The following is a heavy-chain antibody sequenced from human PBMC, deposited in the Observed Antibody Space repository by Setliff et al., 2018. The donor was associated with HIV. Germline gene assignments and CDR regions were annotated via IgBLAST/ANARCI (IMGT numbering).Heavy chain of an antibody. CDR1: GYSISSGYY. CDR2: IYHGGTT. D-gene: IGHD3-16*01. V-gene: IGHV4-38-2*01. CDR3: MSQHRIISQFDH. J-gene: IGHJ5*02. Sequence: SETLSLTCAVSGYSISSGYYWAWIRQPPGKGLEWIGSIYHGGTTYYKSSLRSRVTISLDTSKKQFSLKLTSVTAADTAVYYCMSQHRIISQFDHWGQGTLVTVSS.